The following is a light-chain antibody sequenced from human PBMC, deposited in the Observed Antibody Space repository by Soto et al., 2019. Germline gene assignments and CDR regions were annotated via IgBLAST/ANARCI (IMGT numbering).Light chain of an antibody. Sequence: DLQMTQSPSSLSASLGDRVTIXXRTSQNIYNSLNWYQQKAGRAPAVXIYGASNLQGGVPLRFSGSGAGTEFTLTISGLQPDDFATYYCQQYKAYPYTFAQGTKVDIK. CDR1: QNIYNS. V-gene: IGKV1-39*01. J-gene: IGKJ2*01. CDR2: GAS. CDR3: QQYKAYPYT.